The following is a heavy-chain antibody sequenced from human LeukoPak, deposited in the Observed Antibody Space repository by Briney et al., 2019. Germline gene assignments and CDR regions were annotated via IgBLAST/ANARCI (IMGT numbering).Heavy chain of an antibody. CDR1: GGSISSGGYY. V-gene: IGHV4-61*08. D-gene: IGHD3-22*01. J-gene: IGHJ4*02. CDR2: IYHSGST. CDR3: AREGRNYYDSSGYDY. Sequence: PSETLSLTCTVSGGSISSGGYYWSWIRQPPGKGLEWIGYIYHSGSTNYNPSLKSRVTISVDTSKNQFSLKLSSVTAADTAVYYCAREGRNYYDSSGYDYWGQGTLVTVSS.